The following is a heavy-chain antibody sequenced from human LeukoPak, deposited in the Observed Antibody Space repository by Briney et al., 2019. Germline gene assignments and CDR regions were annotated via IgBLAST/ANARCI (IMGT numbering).Heavy chain of an antibody. CDR1: GYSFTSYW. D-gene: IGHD3-16*01. Sequence: GEPLKISCKGSGYSFTSYWIGWVRQMPGKGLEWMGIIYPGDSDTRYSPSFQGQVTISADKSITTAYLQWSSLKASDTAMYYCARLLWGSYGGIYFDYWGQGTLVTVSS. J-gene: IGHJ4*02. CDR2: IYPGDSDT. CDR3: ARLLWGSYGGIYFDY. V-gene: IGHV5-51*01.